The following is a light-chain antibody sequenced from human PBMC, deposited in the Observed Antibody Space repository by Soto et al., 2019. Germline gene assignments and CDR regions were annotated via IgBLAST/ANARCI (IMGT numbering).Light chain of an antibody. CDR2: DAS. CDR3: QQRSSWPPIT. J-gene: IGKJ5*01. V-gene: IGKV3-11*01. Sequence: EIVMTPSPATLSVSPGERATLSCRASQSVSSNLAWYQQKPGQPPRLLIFDASNRAAGVPARFSGSGSGTDFTLTIRSLEPEDFAVYFCQQRSSWPPITFGQGTRLEIK. CDR1: QSVSSN.